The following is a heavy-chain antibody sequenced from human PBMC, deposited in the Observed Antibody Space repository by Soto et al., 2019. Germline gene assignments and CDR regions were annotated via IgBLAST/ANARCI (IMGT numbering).Heavy chain of an antibody. CDR1: GGTFSSYA. V-gene: IGHV1-69*01. CDR3: ARFHYYDSSGYYGVSDY. J-gene: IGHJ4*02. Sequence: QVQLVQSGAEVKKPGSSVKVSCKASGGTFSSYAISWVRQAPGQGLEWMGGIIPIFGTANYAQKFQGSVTITADESTSTAYVELSSLRSEDTAVYYCARFHYYDSSGYYGVSDYWGQGTLVTVSS. CDR2: IIPIFGTA. D-gene: IGHD3-22*01.